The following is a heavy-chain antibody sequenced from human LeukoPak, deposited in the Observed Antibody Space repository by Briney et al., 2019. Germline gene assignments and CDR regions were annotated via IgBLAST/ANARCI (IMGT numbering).Heavy chain of an antibody. V-gene: IGHV3-74*01. Sequence: GGSLRLSCAASGLAFSAYKMHWVRQAPRKGLVWVSRISTDGYTTDYADFVQGRFTASRDNTKNTWSLEMNSLRAEDTAVYYCASDSPYYGMDVWGQGTTVTVSS. CDR2: ISTDGYTT. CDR1: GLAFSAYK. J-gene: IGHJ6*02. CDR3: ASDSPYYGMDV.